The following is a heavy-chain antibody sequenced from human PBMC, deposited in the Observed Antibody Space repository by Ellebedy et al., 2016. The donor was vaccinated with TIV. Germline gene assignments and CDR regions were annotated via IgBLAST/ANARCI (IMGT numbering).Heavy chain of an antibody. J-gene: IGHJ4*02. CDR2: KRFDGRME. CDR1: GFSFSTHG. V-gene: IGHV3-30*02. Sequence: GGSLRLSCVASGFSFSTHGMHWVRQAPGKGLEWVAFKRFDGRMEYNGDSVKGRFIISRDVSKNTLYLQMNRLRAEDTAMYYCTRETNSPPGAVAGTGFDCWGQGTLVIVSS. CDR3: TRETNSPPGAVAGTGFDC. D-gene: IGHD6-19*01.